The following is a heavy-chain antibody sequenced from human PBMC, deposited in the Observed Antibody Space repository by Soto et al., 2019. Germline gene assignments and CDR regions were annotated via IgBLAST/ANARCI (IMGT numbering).Heavy chain of an antibody. J-gene: IGHJ5*02. Sequence: QVQLQESGPGLVKPSQTLSLTCTVSGGSISSGDYYWSWIRQPPGKGLEWIGYIYYSGSTYYNPSLKSRVTISVDTSKNQFSLKLSSVTAADTAVYYCARVRASDAITMVRGGDPWGQGTLVTVSS. CDR1: GGSISSGDYY. CDR3: ARVRASDAITMVRGGDP. CDR2: IYYSGST. D-gene: IGHD3-10*01. V-gene: IGHV4-30-4*01.